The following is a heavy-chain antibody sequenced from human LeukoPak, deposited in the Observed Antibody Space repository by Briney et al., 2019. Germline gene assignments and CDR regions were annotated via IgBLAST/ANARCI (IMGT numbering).Heavy chain of an antibody. D-gene: IGHD6-13*01. CDR2: ISYEGTDK. CDR3: ARDPQSSFDY. Sequence: GGSLRLSCAASGLTFSSYGMHWVRQAPGKWLEWVAVISYEGTDKYYADSVKGRFTISRDTSKNTLYLQMNSLRAEDTAVYYCARDPQSSFDYWGQGTVVTVSS. V-gene: IGHV3-33*01. J-gene: IGHJ4*02. CDR1: GLTFSSYG.